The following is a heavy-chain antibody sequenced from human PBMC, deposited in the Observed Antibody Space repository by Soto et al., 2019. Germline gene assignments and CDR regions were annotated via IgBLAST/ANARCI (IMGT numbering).Heavy chain of an antibody. V-gene: IGHV1-69*13. CDR1: GGTFSSYA. Sequence: ASVKVSCKASGGTFSSYAISWVRQAPGQGLEWMGGIIPIFGTANYAQKFQGRVTITADESTSTAYMELSSLRSEDTAVYHCARDRDGYNDAFDIWGQGTMVTVSS. D-gene: IGHD5-12*01. CDR3: ARDRDGYNDAFDI. J-gene: IGHJ3*02. CDR2: IIPIFGTA.